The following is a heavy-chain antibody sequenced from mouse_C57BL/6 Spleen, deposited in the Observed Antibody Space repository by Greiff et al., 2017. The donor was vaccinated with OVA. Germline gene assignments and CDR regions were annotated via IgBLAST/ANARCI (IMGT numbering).Heavy chain of an antibody. Sequence: EVQLVESGGGLVKPGGSLKLSCAASGFTFSSYAMSWVRQTPEKRLEWVATISDGGSYTYYPDNVKGRFTISRDNAENNLYLQMSHLKSEDTAMYYCARDANWDWYFDVWGTGTTVTVSS. CDR2: ISDGGSYT. CDR1: GFTFSSYA. J-gene: IGHJ1*03. V-gene: IGHV5-4*01. CDR3: ARDANWDWYFDV. D-gene: IGHD4-1*01.